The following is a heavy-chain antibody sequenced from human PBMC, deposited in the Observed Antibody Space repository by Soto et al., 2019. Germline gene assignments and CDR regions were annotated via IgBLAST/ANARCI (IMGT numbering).Heavy chain of an antibody. J-gene: IGHJ6*03. V-gene: IGHV6-1*01. CDR2: TYYRSRWYN. Sequence: TLSLTCAIYGDSVSRNSAALNWIRLSTSRGLEWLARTYYRSRWYNDYAVSVRSRITVNPDTSKNQFSLQLTSVTPEDTAVYYCAGTTSHQWYYMDVWGKGTTVTVSS. CDR1: GDSVSRNSAA. D-gene: IGHD1-7*01. CDR3: AGTTSHQWYYMDV.